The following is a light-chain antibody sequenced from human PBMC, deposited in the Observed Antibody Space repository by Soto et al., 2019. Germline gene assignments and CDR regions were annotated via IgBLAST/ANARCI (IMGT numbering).Light chain of an antibody. J-gene: IGKJ1*01. Sequence: DSQMTQSPSTLSGSVGDRVTITCRASQTISSWLAWYQQKPGKAPKLLIYKASTLKSGVPSRFSGSGSGTEFTLTISSLKPDYFATYYCQHYNSYSEAFGQGTKVDIK. CDR2: KAS. V-gene: IGKV1-5*03. CDR1: QTISSW. CDR3: QHYNSYSEA.